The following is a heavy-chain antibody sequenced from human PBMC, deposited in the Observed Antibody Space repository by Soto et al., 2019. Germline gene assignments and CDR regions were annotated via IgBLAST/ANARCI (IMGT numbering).Heavy chain of an antibody. CDR2: IYSGGST. CDR3: AREYSGNSGEAFDY. V-gene: IGHV3-66*01. J-gene: IGHJ4*02. Sequence: PGGSLRLSCAASGFTVSSNYMSWVRQAPGKGLEWVSVIYSGGSTYYADSVKGRFTISRDNSKNTLYLQMNNLRAEDTAVYYCAREYSGNSGEAFDYWGQGTLVTVSS. D-gene: IGHD6-19*01. CDR1: GFTVSSNY.